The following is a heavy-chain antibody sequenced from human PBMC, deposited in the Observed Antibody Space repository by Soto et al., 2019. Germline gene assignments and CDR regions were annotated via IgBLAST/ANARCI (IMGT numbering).Heavy chain of an antibody. D-gene: IGHD6-19*01. CDR1: GGSISSSSYY. V-gene: IGHV4-39*01. J-gene: IGHJ4*02. CDR3: ARPARQDTVAGNY. CDR2: IYYTGIT. Sequence: SETLSLTCTVSGGSISSSSYYWGWIRQPPGKGLEWIGSIYYTGITHYNPSLKSRATISIDTPKSQFSLNLNSVTATDTAVYYCARPARQDTVAGNYWGQGTLVTVSS.